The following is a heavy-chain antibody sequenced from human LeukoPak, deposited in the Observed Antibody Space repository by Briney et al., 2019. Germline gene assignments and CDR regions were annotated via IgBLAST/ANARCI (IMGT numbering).Heavy chain of an antibody. Sequence: PGGSLRLSCAASGFTFSSHAMYWVRQAPGKGLEFVSVISSNGGNTYYPNSVKGRFTISRDNSKNTLYLQMNSLRAEDTAVYYCAKEDVDTDVWGQGTTVTVSS. J-gene: IGHJ6*02. V-gene: IGHV3-64*01. D-gene: IGHD5-18*01. CDR2: ISSNGGNT. CDR3: AKEDVDTDV. CDR1: GFTFSSHA.